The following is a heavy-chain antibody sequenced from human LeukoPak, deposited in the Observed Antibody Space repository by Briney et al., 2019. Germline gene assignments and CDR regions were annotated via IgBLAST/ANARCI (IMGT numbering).Heavy chain of an antibody. D-gene: IGHD5-18*01. CDR2: IYYSGST. Sequence: SETLSLTCTVSGGSISSYFWSWIRQPPGKGLEWIGYIYYSGSTNYNPSLKSRVTISVDTSKNQFSLKLSSVTAADTAVYYCARQQRYSYAYVHNWFDPWGKGTLVTVSS. V-gene: IGHV4-59*08. CDR3: ARQQRYSYAYVHNWFDP. CDR1: GGSISSYF. J-gene: IGHJ5*02.